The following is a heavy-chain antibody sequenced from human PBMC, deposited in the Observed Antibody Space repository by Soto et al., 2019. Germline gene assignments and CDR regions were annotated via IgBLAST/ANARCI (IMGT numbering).Heavy chain of an antibody. J-gene: IGHJ6*02. Sequence: EVQLVESGGGLVKPGGSLRLSCAASGFTFSSYSMNWVRQAPGRGLEWVSSISSSSSYIYYADSVKGRFTISRDNAKNSLYLQMNSLRAEDTAVYYCARDLLSRRYYGMDVWGQGTTVTVSS. V-gene: IGHV3-21*01. CDR3: ARDLLSRRYYGMDV. CDR1: GFTFSSYS. CDR2: ISSSSSYI.